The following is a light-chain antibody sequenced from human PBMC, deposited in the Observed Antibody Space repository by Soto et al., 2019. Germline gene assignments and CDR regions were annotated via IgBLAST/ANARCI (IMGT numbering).Light chain of an antibody. Sequence: QSVLTQPASVSGSPGQSITISCTGSSSDLGAYHYVSWFPQYPGKAPKLIISEVSNRPSGVSNRFSGSKSGTAASLTISGLPPEDEADYFCFYFTTACTHVFGTRTKVTVL. CDR1: SSDLGAYHY. J-gene: IGLJ1*01. CDR3: FYFTTACTHV. V-gene: IGLV2-14*01. CDR2: EVS.